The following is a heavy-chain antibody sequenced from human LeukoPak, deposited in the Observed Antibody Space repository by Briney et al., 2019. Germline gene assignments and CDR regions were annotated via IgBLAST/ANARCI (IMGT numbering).Heavy chain of an antibody. CDR2: ISGSGGST. D-gene: IGHD6-13*01. CDR1: GFTFSNAW. CDR3: AKTPYIAAAVHVF. V-gene: IGHV3-23*01. Sequence: GGSLRLSCAASGFTFSNAWMSWVRQAPGKGLEWVSAISGSGGSTYYADSVKGRFTISRDNSKNTLYPQMNSLRAEDTAVYYCAKTPYIAAAVHVFWGQGTLVTVSS. J-gene: IGHJ4*02.